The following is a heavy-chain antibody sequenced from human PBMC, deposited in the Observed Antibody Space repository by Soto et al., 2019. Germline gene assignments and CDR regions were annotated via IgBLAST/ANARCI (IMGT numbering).Heavy chain of an antibody. D-gene: IGHD2-15*01. CDR3: ARAQSVVAASAYWYFDL. V-gene: IGHV1-2*02. CDR2: INPNSGGT. CDR1: GYTFTGYY. J-gene: IGHJ2*01. Sequence: ASVKVSCKASGYTFTGYYMHWVRQAPGQGLEWMGWINPNSGGTNYAQKFQGRVTMTRDTSISTAYMELSRLRSDDTAVYYCARAQSVVAASAYWYFDLWGLGTLVTV.